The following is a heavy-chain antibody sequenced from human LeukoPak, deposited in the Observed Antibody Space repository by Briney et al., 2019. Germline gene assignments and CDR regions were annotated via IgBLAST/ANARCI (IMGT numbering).Heavy chain of an antibody. D-gene: IGHD6-13*01. CDR2: ISWDGSTK. Sequence: GGSLRLSCVASRFTFTGFAMHWVRQAPGKGLEWVAVISWDGSTKYYADSVKGRFTISRDNSKNTLYLQMNSLRAEDTAVYYCARVRSPKVSSSWLPDFDYWGQGTLVTVSS. V-gene: IGHV3-30-3*01. J-gene: IGHJ4*02. CDR1: RFTFTGFA. CDR3: ARVRSPKVSSSWLPDFDY.